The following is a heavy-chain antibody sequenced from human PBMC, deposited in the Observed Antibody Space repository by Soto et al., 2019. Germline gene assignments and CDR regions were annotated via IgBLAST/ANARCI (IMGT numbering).Heavy chain of an antibody. V-gene: IGHV5-51*01. Sequence: GESLKISCKGSGYSFTSYWIGWVRQMPGKGLEWMRIIYPGDSDTRYSPSFQGQVTISADKSISTAYLQWSSLKASDTAMYYCATTGRGIAVAGTSYNWFDPWGQGTLVTVSS. D-gene: IGHD6-19*01. CDR1: GYSFTSYW. CDR3: ATTGRGIAVAGTSYNWFDP. CDR2: IYPGDSDT. J-gene: IGHJ5*02.